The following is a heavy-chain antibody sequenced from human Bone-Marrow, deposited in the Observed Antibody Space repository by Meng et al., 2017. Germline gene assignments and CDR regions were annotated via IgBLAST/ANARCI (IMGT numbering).Heavy chain of an antibody. Sequence: ASVKVSCKASGYIFTGYYMHWVRQAPGQGLEWMGWINPNSGGTNYAQKIQGRVTMTRDTSISTACMELSRLRSDDTAVYYCARTRRSGGVVPAAMDYWGQGTLVTVSS. J-gene: IGHJ4*02. V-gene: IGHV1-2*02. CDR1: GYIFTGYY. CDR2: INPNSGGT. D-gene: IGHD2-2*01. CDR3: ARTRRSGGVVPAAMDY.